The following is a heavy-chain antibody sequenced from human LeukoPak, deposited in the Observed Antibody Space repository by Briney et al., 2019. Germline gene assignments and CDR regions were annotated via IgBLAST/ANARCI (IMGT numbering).Heavy chain of an antibody. J-gene: IGHJ6*03. CDR2: INQSGST. CDR1: GGSFSGYY. Sequence: SETLSLTCAVDGGSFSGYYWRWVRQPPGKGREWLGEINQSGSTNYNPSLKSRVTISVDTSKNQFSLKLSSATAAETAVYYCARATDEVGSGSYYNDVYYYYYYMDVWGKGTTVTVSS. D-gene: IGHD3-10*01. CDR3: ARATDEVGSGSYYNDVYYYYYYMDV. V-gene: IGHV4-34*01.